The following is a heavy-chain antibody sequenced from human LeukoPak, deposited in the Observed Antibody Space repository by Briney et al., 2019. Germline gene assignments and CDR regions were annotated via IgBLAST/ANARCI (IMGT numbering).Heavy chain of an antibody. V-gene: IGHV4-59*08. D-gene: IGHD6-6*01. CDR2: VYYTGST. J-gene: IGHJ4*02. Sequence: SETLSLTCSVSGGSFSNYYWSWIRQPPGKGLEWIGYVYYTGSTNYNPSLKSRVTIFEDKSKNQFSLRLYSVTVADTAVYYCARHFAYSSSSYFDYWGQGSLVTV. CDR3: ARHFAYSSSSYFDY. CDR1: GGSFSNYY.